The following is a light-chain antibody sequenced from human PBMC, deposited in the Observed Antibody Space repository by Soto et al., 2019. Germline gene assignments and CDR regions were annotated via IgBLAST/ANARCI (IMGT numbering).Light chain of an antibody. V-gene: IGKV1-16*02. CDR1: QEISNH. CDR3: QQYHNYPVT. Sequence: DIQMTQSPSSLSASVGDRVTITCRASQEISNHLAWFQRKPGKPPKSLIYDASSLQSGVPSKFSGSGSGTDFTLTISSLQPEDFATYYCQQYHNYPVTFGGGTKVEIK. CDR2: DAS. J-gene: IGKJ4*01.